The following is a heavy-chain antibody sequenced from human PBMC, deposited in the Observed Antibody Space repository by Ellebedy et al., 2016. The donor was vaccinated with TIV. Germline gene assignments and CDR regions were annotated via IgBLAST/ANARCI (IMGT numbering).Heavy chain of an antibody. CDR3: ARHERSQLIFSFFDS. Sequence: MPSETLSLTCSVSGDSISTTSYYWGWIRQPPGKGLEWIGSIFYLGSPYCTPSLKSRVTMHVDMSKRQFSLQLSSVTAADTAVYYCARHERSQLIFSFFDSWGPGTLVTVSS. D-gene: IGHD3-9*01. CDR2: IFYLGSP. J-gene: IGHJ4*02. CDR1: GDSISTTSYY. V-gene: IGHV4-39*01.